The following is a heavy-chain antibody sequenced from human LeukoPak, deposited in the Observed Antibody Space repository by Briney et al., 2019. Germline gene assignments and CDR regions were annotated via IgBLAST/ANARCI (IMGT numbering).Heavy chain of an antibody. J-gene: IGHJ4*02. CDR1: GGSFSGYY. Sequence: PSETLSLTCTVSGGSFSGYYWNWIRQPPGKGLEWIGEINHSGSTNYNPSLKSRATISVDTSKNQFSLKLSSVTAADTAGHYCAGGNPAWKDSARKVYRGVNLVYWGQGTLVTVSS. CDR2: INHSGST. D-gene: IGHD2-8*01. V-gene: IGHV4-34*01. CDR3: AGGNPAWKDSARKVYRGVNLVY.